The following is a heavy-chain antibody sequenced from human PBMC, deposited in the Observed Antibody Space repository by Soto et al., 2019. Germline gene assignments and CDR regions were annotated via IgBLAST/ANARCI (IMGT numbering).Heavy chain of an antibody. CDR1: GFTFSSYG. D-gene: IGHD2-2*01. Sequence: PGGSLRLSCAASGFTFSSYGMHWFRQAPGKGLEWVAVISYDGSNKYYADSVKGRFTISRDNSKNTLYLQMNSLRAEDTAVYYCAKKYCSSTSCYFTIDYWGQGTLVTVS. J-gene: IGHJ4*02. V-gene: IGHV3-30*18. CDR3: AKKYCSSTSCYFTIDY. CDR2: ISYDGSNK.